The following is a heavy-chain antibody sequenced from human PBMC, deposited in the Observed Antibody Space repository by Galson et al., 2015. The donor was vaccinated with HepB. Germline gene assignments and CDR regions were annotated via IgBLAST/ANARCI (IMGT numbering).Heavy chain of an antibody. CDR2: MSPNSGYT. D-gene: IGHD7-27*01. V-gene: IGHV1-8*01. Sequence: SVKVSCKASGYTFSTYDINWVRQATGQGLEWLGWMSPNSGYTGYAQEFQDRVTMTRDTSISTAYLELNSLRAAGTAVYYCARNLPRTGDFDFWGQGTLVTVSS. CDR1: GYTFSTYD. CDR3: ARNLPRTGDFDF. J-gene: IGHJ4*02.